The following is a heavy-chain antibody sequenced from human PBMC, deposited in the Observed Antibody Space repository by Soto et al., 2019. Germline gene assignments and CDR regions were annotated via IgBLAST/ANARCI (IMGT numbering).Heavy chain of an antibody. CDR2: ISGSGGST. Sequence: EVQLLESGGGLVQPGGSLRLSCAASGFTFSSYAMSWVRQAPGKGLEWVSAISGSGGSTYYADSVKGRFTISRDNSKNTLYLQMNSLRAEDTAVYYCAKDGITMVRGVIIPNNWFDPWGQGTLVTVSS. CDR3: AKDGITMVRGVIIPNNWFDP. CDR1: GFTFSSYA. J-gene: IGHJ5*02. D-gene: IGHD3-10*01. V-gene: IGHV3-23*01.